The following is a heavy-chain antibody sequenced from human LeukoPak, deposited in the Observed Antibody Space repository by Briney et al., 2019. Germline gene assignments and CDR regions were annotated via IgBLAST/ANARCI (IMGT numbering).Heavy chain of an antibody. CDR2: IKPDGSDA. V-gene: IGHV3-7*02. Sequence: PGGSLRLSCGASGFTFSSHWMSWVRQAPGKGLEWVASIKPDGSDARYVDSVRGRFTISRDNAKSSVDLEMNSLRAEDTAVYYCARLESGHYYDSSGYYFDAFDIWGQGTMVTVSS. CDR3: ARLESGHYYDSSGYYFDAFDI. CDR1: GFTFSSHW. J-gene: IGHJ3*02. D-gene: IGHD3-22*01.